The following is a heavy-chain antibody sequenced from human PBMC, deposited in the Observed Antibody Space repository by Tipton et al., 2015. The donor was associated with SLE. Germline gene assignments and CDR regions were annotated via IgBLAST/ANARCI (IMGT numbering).Heavy chain of an antibody. CDR3: ARAPPYGDSYFDY. CDR2: IYHSGST. V-gene: IGHV4-38-2*02. Sequence: TLSLTCTVSGYSISSGYYWGWIRQPPGKGLEWIGSIYHSGSTYYNPSLKSRVTISVDTSKNQFSLKLSSVTAADTAVYYCARAPPYGDSYFDYWGQGTLVTVSS. CDR1: GYSISSGYY. J-gene: IGHJ4*02. D-gene: IGHD4-17*01.